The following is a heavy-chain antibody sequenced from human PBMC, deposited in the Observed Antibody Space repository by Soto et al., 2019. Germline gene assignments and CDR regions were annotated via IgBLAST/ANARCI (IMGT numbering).Heavy chain of an antibody. CDR2: ISAYNGNT. D-gene: IGHD3-10*01. Sequence: GASVKVSCKASGYTFTSNGSSWVRQAPGQGLEWMGWISAYNGNTNYAQKLQGRVTMTTDTSTSTAYMELRSLRSDDTAVYYCARAKSELLWFGESTNFDYWGQGTLVT. CDR3: ARAKSELLWFGESTNFDY. J-gene: IGHJ4*02. V-gene: IGHV1-18*01. CDR1: GYTFTSNG.